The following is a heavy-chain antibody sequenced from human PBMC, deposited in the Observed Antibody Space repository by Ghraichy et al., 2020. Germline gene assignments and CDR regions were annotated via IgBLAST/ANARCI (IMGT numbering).Heavy chain of an antibody. Sequence: LSLTCAASGFTFSSYWMSWVRQAPGKGLEWVANIKQDGSEKYYVDSVKGRFTISRDNAKNSLYLQMNSLRAEDTAVYYCARVDFWSGYYTRGGIDYWGQGTLVTVSS. D-gene: IGHD3-3*01. CDR1: GFTFSSYW. CDR2: IKQDGSEK. V-gene: IGHV3-7*01. CDR3: ARVDFWSGYYTRGGIDY. J-gene: IGHJ4*02.